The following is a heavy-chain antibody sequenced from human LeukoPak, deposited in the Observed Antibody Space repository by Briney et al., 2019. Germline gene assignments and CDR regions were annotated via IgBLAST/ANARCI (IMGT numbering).Heavy chain of an antibody. CDR3: ARDQDLEEDIVVVPAAIPFDY. V-gene: IGHV1-18*01. CDR2: ISAYNGNT. Sequence: GASVKVSCKASGYTLTSYGISWVRQAPGQGLEWMGWISAYNGNTNYAQKLQGRVTMTTDTSTSTAYMELRSLRSDDTAVYYCARDQDLEEDIVVVPAAIPFDYWGQGTLVTVSS. J-gene: IGHJ4*02. CDR1: GYTLTSYG. D-gene: IGHD2-2*01.